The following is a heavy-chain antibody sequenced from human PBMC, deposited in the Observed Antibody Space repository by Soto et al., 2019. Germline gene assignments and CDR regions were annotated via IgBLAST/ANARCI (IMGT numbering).Heavy chain of an antibody. V-gene: IGHV1-69*01. CDR3: AKSLSHATACPHPSYDYYAMDA. J-gene: IGHJ6*01. CDR2: IIPFLRTP. Sequence: QVQLVQSGPEVKKPGSSVKVSCESSGDTFRSYAMSWVRQAPGQGLEWMGGIIPFLRTPNYSQKFQGRVTISADESTRTTNMELRGPSSLDTAIYFCAKSLSHATACPHPSYDYYAMDAWGPGPTVTASP. CDR1: GDTFRSYA.